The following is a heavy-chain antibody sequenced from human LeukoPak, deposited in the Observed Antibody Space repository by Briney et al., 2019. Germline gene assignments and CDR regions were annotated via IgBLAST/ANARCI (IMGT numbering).Heavy chain of an antibody. V-gene: IGHV3-21*01. J-gene: IGHJ4*02. CDR2: ISSSSSYI. Sequence: PGGSLRLSCAASGFTFSSYSMNWVRQAPGKGLEWVSSISSSSSYIYYADSVKGRFTISRDNAKNSLYLQMNSLRAEDTAVYYCARSLYGSGSYDLDYWGQGTLVTVSS. CDR3: ARSLYGSGSYDLDY. CDR1: GFTFSSYS. D-gene: IGHD3-10*01.